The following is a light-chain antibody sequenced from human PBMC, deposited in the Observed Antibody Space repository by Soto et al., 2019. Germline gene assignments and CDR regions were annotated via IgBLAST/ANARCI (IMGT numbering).Light chain of an antibody. CDR3: RSYKSSSTYVV. CDR2: EVS. V-gene: IGLV2-14*01. CDR1: SSDVGGYNY. Sequence: QSALTQPASVSGSPGQSITISCTGTSSDVGGYNYVSWYQQHPGKAPKLMIYEVSNRPSGVSNRFSGSKSGNTASLTISGLQAEDEADYYCRSYKSSSTYVVFGGGTKLTVL. J-gene: IGLJ2*01.